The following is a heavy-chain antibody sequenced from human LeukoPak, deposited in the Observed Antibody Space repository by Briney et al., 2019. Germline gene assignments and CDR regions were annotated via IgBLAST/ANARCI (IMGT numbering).Heavy chain of an antibody. Sequence: SETLSLTCTVSGDSISSYHWSWIRQPPGKGLEWIGYIYHSGSTNYNASLKSRATISVDTSKNQFSLKLSSVTAADTAVYYCATSIAARAALNWGQGTLVTVSS. D-gene: IGHD6-6*01. CDR2: IYHSGST. V-gene: IGHV4-59*01. CDR1: GDSISSYH. CDR3: ATSIAARAALN. J-gene: IGHJ4*02.